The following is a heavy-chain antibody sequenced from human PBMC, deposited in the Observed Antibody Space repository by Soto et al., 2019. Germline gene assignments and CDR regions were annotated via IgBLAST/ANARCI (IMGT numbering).Heavy chain of an antibody. CDR2: IHSGGGT. CDR1: GFTVSSND. Sequence: EVQLVESGGALVQPGGSLRLSCAASGFTVSSNDMSWVRQAPGKGLEWVSSIHSGGGTYDADSVKGRFTISRDSSKNTLFLPMNSLGAEDTAVYYCARDGGYYFDYWGQGNLVTVSS. J-gene: IGHJ4*02. CDR3: ARDGGYYFDY. D-gene: IGHD3-22*01. V-gene: IGHV3-66*01.